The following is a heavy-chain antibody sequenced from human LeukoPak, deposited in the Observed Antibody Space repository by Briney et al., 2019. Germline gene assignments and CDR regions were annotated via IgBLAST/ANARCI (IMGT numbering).Heavy chain of an antibody. CDR3: ARDERYDSSGYPFDF. Sequence: GASVKVSCKVSGYTLTELSMHWVRQAPGKGLEWMGWINPNSGGTNYAQKFQGRVTMTRDTSISTAYMEVSRLRADDTAVYYCARDERYDSSGYPFDFWGQGALVTVSS. V-gene: IGHV1-2*02. CDR2: INPNSGGT. J-gene: IGHJ4*02. D-gene: IGHD3-22*01. CDR1: GYTLTELS.